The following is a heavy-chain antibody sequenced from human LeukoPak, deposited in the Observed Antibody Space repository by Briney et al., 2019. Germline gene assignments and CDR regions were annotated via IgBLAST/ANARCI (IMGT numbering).Heavy chain of an antibody. CDR2: ISYDGSNK. Sequence: GSLRLSCAASGFTFSSYAMHWVRQAPGKGLEWVAVISYDGSNKYYADSVKGRFTISRDNSKNTLYLQMNSLRAEDTAVYYCARSFPSGYSSAFDYWGQGTLVTVSS. D-gene: IGHD6-19*01. J-gene: IGHJ4*02. CDR1: GFTFSSYA. CDR3: ARSFPSGYSSAFDY. V-gene: IGHV3-30-3*01.